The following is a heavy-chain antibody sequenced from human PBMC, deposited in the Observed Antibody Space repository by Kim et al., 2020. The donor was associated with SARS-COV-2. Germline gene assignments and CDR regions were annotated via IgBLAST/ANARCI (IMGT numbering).Heavy chain of an antibody. D-gene: IGHD1-20*01. CDR3: ARDARYNWNPVYYYYGMDV. CDR1: GFTVSSNY. J-gene: IGHJ6*02. CDR2: IYSGGST. Sequence: GGSLRLSCAASGFTVSSNYMSWVRQAPGKGLEWVSVIYSGGSTYYADSVKGRFTISRDNSKNTLYLQMNSLRAEDTAVYYCARDARYNWNPVYYYYGMDVWGQGTTVTVSS. V-gene: IGHV3-53*01.